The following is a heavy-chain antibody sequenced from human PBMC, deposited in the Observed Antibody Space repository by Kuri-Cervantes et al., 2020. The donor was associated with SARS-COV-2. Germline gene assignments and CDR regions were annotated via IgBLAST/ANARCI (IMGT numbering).Heavy chain of an antibody. CDR3: ASRYCSSTSCYRTTGKYYFDY. CDR2: INHSGST. J-gene: IGHJ4*02. Sequence: SETLSLTCAVYGGSFSGYYWSWIRQPPGKGLEWIGEINHSGSTNYNPSLKSRVTISVGTSKNQFSLKLSSVTAADTAVYYCASRYCSSTSCYRTTGKYYFDYWGQGTLVTVSS. CDR1: GGSFSGYY. D-gene: IGHD2-2*01. V-gene: IGHV4-34*01.